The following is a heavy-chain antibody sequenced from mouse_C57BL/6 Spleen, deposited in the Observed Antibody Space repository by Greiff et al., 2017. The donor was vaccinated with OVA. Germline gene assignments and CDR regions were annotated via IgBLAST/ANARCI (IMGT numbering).Heavy chain of an antibody. CDR3: ARELYYYGRGNWYFDV. J-gene: IGHJ1*03. CDR2: ISYDGSN. Sequence: EVQRVESGPGLVKPSQSLSLTCSVTGYSITSGYYWNWIRQFPGNKLEWMGYISYDGSNNYNPSLKNRISITRDTSKNQFFLKLNSVTTEDTATYYCARELYYYGRGNWYFDVWGTGTTVTVSS. V-gene: IGHV3-6*01. CDR1: GYSITSGYY. D-gene: IGHD1-1*01.